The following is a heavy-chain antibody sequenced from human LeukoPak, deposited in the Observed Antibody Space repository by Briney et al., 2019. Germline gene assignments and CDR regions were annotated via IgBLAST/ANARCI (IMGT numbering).Heavy chain of an antibody. D-gene: IGHD3-22*01. CDR3: ARAGQYYYDSAGYFPDY. CDR2: IYYSGST. V-gene: IGHV4-30-4*01. CDR1: GGSISSGDSY. Sequence: SETLSLTCTVSGGSISSGDSYWGWIRQPPGKGLEWIGSIYYSGSTYYNPSLKSRVIISVYTSKNQFSLKLSSVTAADTAVYYCARAGQYYYDSAGYFPDYWGQGTLVTVSS. J-gene: IGHJ4*02.